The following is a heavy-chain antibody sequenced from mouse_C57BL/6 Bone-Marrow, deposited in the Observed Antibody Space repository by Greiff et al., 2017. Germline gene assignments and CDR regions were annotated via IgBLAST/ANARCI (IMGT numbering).Heavy chain of an antibody. D-gene: IGHD2-4*01. CDR3: ARSGDYDVGFAY. V-gene: IGHV1-81*01. J-gene: IGHJ3*01. Sequence: VQRVESGAELARPGASVKLSCKASGYTFTSYGISWVKQRTGQGLEWIGEIYPRSGNTYYNEKFKGKATLTADKSSSTAYMELRSLTSEDSAVYFCARSGDYDVGFAYWGQGTLVTVSA. CDR1: GYTFTSYG. CDR2: IYPRSGNT.